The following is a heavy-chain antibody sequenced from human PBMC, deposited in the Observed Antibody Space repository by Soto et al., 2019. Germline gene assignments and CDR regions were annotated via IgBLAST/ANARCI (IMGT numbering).Heavy chain of an antibody. CDR2: ISSSGSSI. CDR3: ARDSFNLVPAVAASPDSADHFDY. Sequence: PGGSLRLSCAASGFTFSSYSMNWVRQAPGKGLEWVSYISSSGSSIFYADSVKGRFTVSRDNAKNSLFLQMHSLRAEDTAVYYCARDSFNLVPAVAASPDSADHFDYWGLGIPVTVSS. D-gene: IGHD2-15*01. J-gene: IGHJ4*02. V-gene: IGHV3-48*01. CDR1: GFTFSSYS.